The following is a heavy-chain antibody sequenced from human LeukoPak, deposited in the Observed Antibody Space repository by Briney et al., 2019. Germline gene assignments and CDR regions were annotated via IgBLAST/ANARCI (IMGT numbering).Heavy chain of an antibody. D-gene: IGHD5-18*01. Sequence: GGSLRLSCTGSAFNLSRFAMTWVRQAPGKGLEWVSSPSGSGRDTYYADSVKGRFTISRDSSKSTLFLRMNSLRVEDTAVYYCAKVRPGYSHYFYFMDVWAEGTTVTVSS. J-gene: IGHJ6*03. CDR2: PSGSGRDT. V-gene: IGHV3-23*01. CDR1: AFNLSRFA. CDR3: AKVRPGYSHYFYFMDV.